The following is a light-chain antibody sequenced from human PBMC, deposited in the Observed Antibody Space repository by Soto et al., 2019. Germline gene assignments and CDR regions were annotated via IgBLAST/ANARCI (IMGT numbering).Light chain of an antibody. CDR3: SSFSGSSTPYV. Sequence: QSVLTQPASVSGSPGQSITISCTGTSTDIGDYNFVSWYHQHPGKAPKVLIYDVTDRPSGVSSRFSGSKSGNTASLAISGLQAEDEADYYCSSFSGSSTPYVFGTGTQLTVL. CDR2: DVT. V-gene: IGLV2-14*01. CDR1: STDIGDYNF. J-gene: IGLJ1*01.